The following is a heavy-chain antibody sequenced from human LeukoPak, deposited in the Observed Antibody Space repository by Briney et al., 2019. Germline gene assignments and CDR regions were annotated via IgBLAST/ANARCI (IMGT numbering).Heavy chain of an antibody. CDR2: IRSKANSYAT. V-gene: IGHV3-73*01. D-gene: IGHD4-17*01. Sequence: GRSLRLSCAASGFTFSGSAMHWVRQASGKGLEWVGRIRSKANSYATAYAASVKGRFTISRDDSKNTAYLQMNSLKTEDTAVYYCTRRPAPDYDEGWFDPWGQGTLVTVSS. CDR3: TRRPAPDYDEGWFDP. J-gene: IGHJ5*02. CDR1: GFTFSGSA.